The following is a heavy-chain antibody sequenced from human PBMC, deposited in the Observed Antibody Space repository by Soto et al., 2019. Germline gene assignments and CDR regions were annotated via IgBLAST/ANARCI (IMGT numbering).Heavy chain of an antibody. CDR1: GYTFNDYG. D-gene: IGHD4-17*01. Sequence: GASVKVSCKASGYTFNDYGISWVRQAPGQGLEWMGWISGYNGNTKFAQKYKGRVSMTTDTSTSTAYMDLWSLRSDDTAVYYCARDGVASTVTTFDSWGQGTQLTVSS. CDR3: ARDGVASTVTTFDS. J-gene: IGHJ4*02. CDR2: ISGYNGNT. V-gene: IGHV1-18*01.